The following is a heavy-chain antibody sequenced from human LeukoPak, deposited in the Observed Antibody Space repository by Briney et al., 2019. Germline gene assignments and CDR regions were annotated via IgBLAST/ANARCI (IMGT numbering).Heavy chain of an antibody. Sequence: GGSLRLSCAASGFPVSGHYMNWVRQAPGKGLEWVSVIYSGGSTYHADSVKGRFTISRDESKNTVYHQMNTLRAEDTAMYYCVRAHYDDLLEYWGQGTLVTVSS. CDR3: VRAHYDDLLEY. V-gene: IGHV3-53*01. D-gene: IGHD4-17*01. CDR2: IYSGGST. CDR1: GFPVSGHY. J-gene: IGHJ4*02.